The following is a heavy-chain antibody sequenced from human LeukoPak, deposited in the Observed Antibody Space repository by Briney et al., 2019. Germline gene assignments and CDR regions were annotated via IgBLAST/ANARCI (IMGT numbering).Heavy chain of an antibody. D-gene: IGHD3-22*01. V-gene: IGHV4-59*08. Sequence: SETLSLTCTVSSGSISTYYWSWIRQPPGKGLEWIGYIYYGGSTNYNPSLESRVTISVDTPKNQFSLHLSSVTAADTAIYYCARHARGGSGYSNFDYWGQGTLVTVSS. J-gene: IGHJ4*02. CDR2: IYYGGST. CDR1: SGSISTYY. CDR3: ARHARGGSGYSNFDY.